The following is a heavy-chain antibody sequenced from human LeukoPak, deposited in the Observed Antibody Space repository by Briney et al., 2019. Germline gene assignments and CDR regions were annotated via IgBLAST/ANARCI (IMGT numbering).Heavy chain of an antibody. J-gene: IGHJ4*02. Sequence: EGSLRLSCAASGLTFSDYSMTWVRQAPGKGLFWVSGISAGGGSTYYADSVKGRFTISRDNSRNTLHLQMNSLRAEDTAVYYCAKDAAGPEYWGQGTLVTVSS. CDR3: AKDAAGPEY. V-gene: IGHV3-23*01. CDR1: GLTFSDYS. D-gene: IGHD6-13*01. CDR2: ISAGGGST.